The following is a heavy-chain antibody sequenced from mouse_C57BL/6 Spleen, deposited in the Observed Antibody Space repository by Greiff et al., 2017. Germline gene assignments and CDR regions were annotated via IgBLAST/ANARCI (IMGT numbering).Heavy chain of an antibody. J-gene: IGHJ3*01. CDR2: FYPGSGSI. CDR3: ARHEEHSNGFAY. CDR1: GYTFTEYT. V-gene: IGHV1-62-2*01. Sequence: QVQLKQSGAELVKPGASVKLSCKASGYTFTEYTIHWVKQRSGQGLEWIGWFYPGSGSIKYNEKFKDKATLTADKSSSAGYMEISRLTSEDSAVYFCARHEEHSNGFAYWGQGTLVTVSA. D-gene: IGHD2-5*01.